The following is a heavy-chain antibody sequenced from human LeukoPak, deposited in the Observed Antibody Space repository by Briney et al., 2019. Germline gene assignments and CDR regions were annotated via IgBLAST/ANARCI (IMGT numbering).Heavy chain of an antibody. D-gene: IGHD3-22*01. CDR1: GFPFDDYG. V-gene: IGHV3-9*01. CDR2: ISWNSGII. Sequence: GGSLRLSCVASGFPFDDYGMFWVRQSPGKGLEWVSSISWNSGIIDYADSVKGRFTISRDNAKNSLYLQMNSLRVEDTAFYYCAKDRFFYDSGSKTNWGQGTLVTVSS. CDR3: AKDRFFYDSGSKTN. J-gene: IGHJ4*02.